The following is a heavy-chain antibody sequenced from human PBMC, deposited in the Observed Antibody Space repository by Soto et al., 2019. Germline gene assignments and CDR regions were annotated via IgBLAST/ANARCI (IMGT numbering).Heavy chain of an antibody. CDR3: ARDTRFWSGYPPSYYGMDV. Sequence: SVKVSCNASGGTFSSYAISWVRQAPGQGLEWMGGIIPIFGTANYAQKFQGRVTITADESTSTAYMELSSLRSEDTAVYYCARDTRFWSGYPPSYYGMDVWGQGTTVTVSS. CDR2: IIPIFGTA. CDR1: GGTFSSYA. D-gene: IGHD3-3*01. V-gene: IGHV1-69*13. J-gene: IGHJ6*02.